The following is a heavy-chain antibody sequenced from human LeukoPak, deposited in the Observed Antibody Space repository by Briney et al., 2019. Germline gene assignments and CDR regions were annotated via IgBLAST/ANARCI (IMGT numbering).Heavy chain of an antibody. CDR3: ARHLASDDAFDI. V-gene: IGHV4-59*08. CDR1: GGSISSYY. J-gene: IGHJ3*02. Sequence: PSETLSLTCTVSGGSISSYYWSWIRQPPGKGLEWIGYIYYSGSTNYNPSLKSRVTISVDTSRNQFSLKLSSVTAADTAVYYCARHLASDDAFDIWGQGTMVTVSS. CDR2: IYYSGST.